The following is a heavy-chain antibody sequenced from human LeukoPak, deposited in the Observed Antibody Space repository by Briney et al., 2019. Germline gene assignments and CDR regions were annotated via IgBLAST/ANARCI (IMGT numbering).Heavy chain of an antibody. J-gene: IGHJ4*02. CDR1: GFTFISYG. V-gene: IGHV3-23*01. D-gene: IGHD5-12*01. CDR3: VKDRYSSATKDLRYYFDF. Sequence: GGSLRLSCEASGFTFISYGMSWVRHAPGKGLEWVSAISGDGGKTNYADSVTGRFSISRDNSKHTLYLQMNSLRAEDTALYYCVKDRYSSATKDLRYYFDFWGQGTQVTVSS. CDR2: ISGDGGKT.